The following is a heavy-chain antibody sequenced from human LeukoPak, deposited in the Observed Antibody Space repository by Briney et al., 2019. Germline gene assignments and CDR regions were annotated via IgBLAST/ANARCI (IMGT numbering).Heavy chain of an antibody. CDR2: IRSKANSYAT. J-gene: IGHJ4*02. V-gene: IGHV3-73*01. Sequence: GGSLRLSCAASGFTFSGSAMHWVRQASGKGLEWVGRIRSKANSYATAYAASVKGRFTISRDDSKNTEYLQMNSLKTEDTAVEYCTRPPYSGSPDYWGQGTLVTVSS. CDR3: TRPPYSGSPDY. D-gene: IGHD1-26*01. CDR1: GFTFSGSA.